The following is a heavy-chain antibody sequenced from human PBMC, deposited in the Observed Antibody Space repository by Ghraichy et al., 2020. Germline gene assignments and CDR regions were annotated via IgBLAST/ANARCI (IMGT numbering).Heavy chain of an antibody. Sequence: GGSLRLSCAASRFTFSGCDVQWVRQASGKGLEWVGRLRDATNTYATAYAASVKGRFSISRDDSKITAYLQMDSLKIEDTAVYYCSRTFYGSGSSDVVFDIWGQGTMVTVSS. CDR1: RFTFSGCD. CDR3: SRTFYGSGSSDVVFDI. D-gene: IGHD3-10*01. V-gene: IGHV3-73*01. CDR2: LRDATNTYAT. J-gene: IGHJ3*02.